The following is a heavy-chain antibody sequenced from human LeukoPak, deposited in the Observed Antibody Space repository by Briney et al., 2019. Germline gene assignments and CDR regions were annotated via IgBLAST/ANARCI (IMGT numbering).Heavy chain of an antibody. Sequence: GRSLRLSCAGSGFIFNNYAMHWVREPPGKGLEWVSGISWNSGSIDYADSVKGRFTISRDNAKNSLYLQMNSLRVEDTAFYYCAKDNRRHYTSGPNPDSLHWGQGALVTVSS. CDR1: GFIFNNYA. CDR2: ISWNSGSI. J-gene: IGHJ4*02. D-gene: IGHD6-19*01. V-gene: IGHV3-9*01. CDR3: AKDNRRHYTSGPNPDSLH.